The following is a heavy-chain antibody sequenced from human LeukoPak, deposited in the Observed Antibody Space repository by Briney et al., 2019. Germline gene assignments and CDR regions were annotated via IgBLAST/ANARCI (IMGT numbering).Heavy chain of an antibody. V-gene: IGHV3-21*01. Sequence: GGSLRLSCATSGFTFNSYSMDWVRQAPGKGLEWVSSISYSTYVYYADSVKGRFTISRDNTKNSLYLQMNSLRVEDTAVYYCARLSGDGVWGQGTLVTVSS. D-gene: IGHD7-27*01. CDR1: GFTFNSYS. CDR2: ISYSTYV. CDR3: ARLSGDGV. J-gene: IGHJ4*02.